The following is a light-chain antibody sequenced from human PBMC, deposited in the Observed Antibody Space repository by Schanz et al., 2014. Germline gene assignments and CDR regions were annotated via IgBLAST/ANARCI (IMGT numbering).Light chain of an antibody. V-gene: IGKV3D-15*01. Sequence: EIVMTQSPATLSLSPGERATLSCRASQSVSSNLAWYQQKPGQPPCLLIYGVSSTATGIPDRFSGSGSGTDFTLTISSLQAEDVAVYYCQQYNDWPPITFGGGTKVEIK. CDR2: GVS. CDR3: QQYNDWPPIT. J-gene: IGKJ4*01. CDR1: QSVSSN.